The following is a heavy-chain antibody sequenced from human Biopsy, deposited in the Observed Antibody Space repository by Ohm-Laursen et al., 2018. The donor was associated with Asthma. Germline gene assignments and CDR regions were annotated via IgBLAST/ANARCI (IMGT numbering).Heavy chain of an antibody. CDR1: GGYMRRGNYY. Sequence: GTLSLTCGLSSGSGGYMRRGNYYWGWIRQPPGKGLEWIGSIYYSGTTYYNPSLESRVTVSADTSKNQFSLKLTSVTTADTAVYYCVRGSSSWHHGPFHYYCGLDVWGQGTTATVSS. D-gene: IGHD6-13*01. J-gene: IGHJ6*02. CDR2: IYYSGTT. CDR3: VRGSSSWHHGPFHYYCGLDV. V-gene: IGHV4-39*01.